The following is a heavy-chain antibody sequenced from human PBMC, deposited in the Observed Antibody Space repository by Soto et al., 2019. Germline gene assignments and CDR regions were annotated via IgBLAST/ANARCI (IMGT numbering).Heavy chain of an antibody. CDR2: ISYDGSNK. J-gene: IGHJ4*02. V-gene: IGHV3-30-3*01. D-gene: IGHD7-27*01. Sequence: QVQLVESGGGVVQPGRSLRLSCAASGFTFSSYAMHWVRQAPGKGLEWVAVISYDGSNKYYADSVKGRFTISRDNSKNTLYLQMNSLRAEDTAVYYCARDCAGEGRSAFDYWGQGTLVTVSS. CDR1: GFTFSSYA. CDR3: ARDCAGEGRSAFDY.